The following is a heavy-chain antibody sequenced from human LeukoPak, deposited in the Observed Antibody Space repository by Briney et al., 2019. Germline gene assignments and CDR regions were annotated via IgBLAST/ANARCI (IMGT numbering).Heavy chain of an antibody. CDR1: GGTFSSYA. CDR2: IIPIFGTA. CDR3: AKARAAPRPYCTNGVCYILEGFDY. J-gene: IGHJ4*02. V-gene: IGHV1-69*13. Sequence: ASVKVSCKASGGTFSSYAISWVRQAPGQGLEWMGGIIPIFGTANYAQKFQGRVTITADESTSTAYMELSSLRSEDTAVYYCAKARAAPRPYCTNGVCYILEGFDYWGQGTMVTVSS. D-gene: IGHD2-8*01.